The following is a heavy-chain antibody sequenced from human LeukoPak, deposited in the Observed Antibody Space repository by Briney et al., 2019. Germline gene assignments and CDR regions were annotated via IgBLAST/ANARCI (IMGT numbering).Heavy chain of an antibody. J-gene: IGHJ4*02. CDR2: INPNSGGT. D-gene: IGHD3-10*01. CDR1: GYTFTGYY. CDR3: ARDRRTYYYGSGSYCDY. Sequence: ASVKVSCKASGYTFTGYYIHWVRQAPGQGLEWMGWINPNSGGTNYAQKFQGRVTMTRDTSISTAYMELSRLRSDDTAVYYCARDRRTYYYGSGSYCDYWGQGTLVTVSS. V-gene: IGHV1-2*02.